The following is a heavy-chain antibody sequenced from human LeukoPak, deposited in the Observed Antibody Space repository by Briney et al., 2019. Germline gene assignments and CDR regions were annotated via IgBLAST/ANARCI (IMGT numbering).Heavy chain of an antibody. V-gene: IGHV4-38-2*01. D-gene: IGHD1-14*01. CDR3: ARPLTDPYWNDAFDI. CDR1: GYSISSGYY. J-gene: IGHJ3*02. Sequence: SETLSLTCAVSGYSISSGYYWGWIRQPPGKGLEWIGSIYHSGSTYYNPSLKSRVTISVDTSKNQFSLKLSSVTAADTAVYYCARPLTDPYWNDAFDIWGQGTMDTVSS. CDR2: IYHSGST.